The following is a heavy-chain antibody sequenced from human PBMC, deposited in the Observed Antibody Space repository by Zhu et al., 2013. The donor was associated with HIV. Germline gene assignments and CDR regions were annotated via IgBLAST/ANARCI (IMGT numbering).Heavy chain of an antibody. CDR1: GFTFSSYE. J-gene: IGHJ4*02. V-gene: IGHV3-48*03. CDR3: ARGSGYSSTDFDY. Sequence: EVQLVESGGGLVQPGGSLRLSCAASGFTFSSYEMNWVRQAPGKGLEWVSYIIGSGSTIYYADSVKGRFTISRDNAKNSLYLQMNSLRAEDTAVYYCARGSGYSSTDFDYWGQGTLVTVSS. CDR2: IIGSGSTI. D-gene: IGHD6-13*01.